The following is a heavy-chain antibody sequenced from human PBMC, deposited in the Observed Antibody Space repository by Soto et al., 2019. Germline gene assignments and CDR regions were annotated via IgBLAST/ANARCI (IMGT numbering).Heavy chain of an antibody. Sequence: PSETLSLTCTVSGGSISSGDYYWSWIRQPPGKGLEWIGYIYYNGRSNSNPSLKSRISMSVDTSKNQFSLRLRSVTAADTALYYCARDASSSWFDSWGLGTLVTVSS. J-gene: IGHJ5*01. CDR3: ARDASSSWFDS. V-gene: IGHV4-61*08. CDR1: GGSISSGDYY. CDR2: IYYNGRS. D-gene: IGHD6-13*01.